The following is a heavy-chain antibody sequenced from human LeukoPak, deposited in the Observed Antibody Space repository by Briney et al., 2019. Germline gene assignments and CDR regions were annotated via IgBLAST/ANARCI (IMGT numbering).Heavy chain of an antibody. Sequence: PGGSLRLSCAASGFTFSPYSMCWVRQAPGKGLEWVSCISSSNSYIYYADSVKGRFTISRDNAKKLVYLRMNSLRAEDSAVYYCARGDCSGGSCYLSLTAIDYWGQGTLVTVSS. CDR3: ARGDCSGGSCYLSLTAIDY. J-gene: IGHJ4*02. V-gene: IGHV3-21*01. CDR2: ISSSNSYI. D-gene: IGHD2-15*01. CDR1: GFTFSPYS.